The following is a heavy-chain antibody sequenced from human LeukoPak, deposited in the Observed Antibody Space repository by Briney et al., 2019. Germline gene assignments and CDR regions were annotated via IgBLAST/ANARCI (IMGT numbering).Heavy chain of an antibody. V-gene: IGHV3-21*01. CDR2: ISGNSHHI. CDR1: GFTFSNFW. J-gene: IGHJ4*02. Sequence: PGGSLRLSCTASGFTFSNFWMGWVRQAPGKALEWVSSISGNSHHIYYADPVKGRFTISRDNAYRSLYLQMDSLRVEDTAVYYCASGTIVGARGADNWGQGALVTVSS. D-gene: IGHD1-26*01. CDR3: ASGTIVGARGADN.